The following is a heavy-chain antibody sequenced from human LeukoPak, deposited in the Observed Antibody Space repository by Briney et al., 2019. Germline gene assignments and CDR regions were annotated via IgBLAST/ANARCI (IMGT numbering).Heavy chain of an antibody. Sequence: SETLSLTCTVSGGSISSYYWSWIRQPPGKGLEWIGYIYYSGSTNYNPSLKSRVTISVDTSKNQLSLKLSSVTAADTAVYYCATGLRSGYYYYGMDVWGQGTTVTVSS. CDR2: IYYSGST. V-gene: IGHV4-59*01. J-gene: IGHJ6*02. CDR3: ATGLRSGYYYYGMDV. CDR1: GGSISSYY. D-gene: IGHD4-17*01.